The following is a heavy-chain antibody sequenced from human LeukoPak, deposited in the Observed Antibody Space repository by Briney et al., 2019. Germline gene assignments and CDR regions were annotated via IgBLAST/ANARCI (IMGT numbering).Heavy chain of an antibody. Sequence: GGSLRLSCAASGFTFSNYGMHWVRQAPGKGLEWVAFIRYDGRNKYYSDSVKGRFTISRDNSKNTLYLQMNSLRAEDTAIYYCARATEWSWFDPWGQGTLVTVSS. CDR1: GFTFSNYG. D-gene: IGHD2-8*01. CDR3: ARATEWSWFDP. J-gene: IGHJ5*02. CDR2: IRYDGRNK. V-gene: IGHV3-30*02.